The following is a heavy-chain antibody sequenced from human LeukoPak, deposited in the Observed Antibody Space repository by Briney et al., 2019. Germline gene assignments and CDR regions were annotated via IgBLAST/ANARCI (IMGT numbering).Heavy chain of an antibody. CDR1: GGSISSYY. D-gene: IGHD1-26*01. J-gene: IGHJ4*02. CDR2: IYYSGST. CDR3: ARVPVLSGSYYVDY. V-gene: IGHV4-59*01. Sequence: PSETLSLTCTVSGGSISSYYWSWIRQPPGKGLEWIGYIYYSGSTNYNPSLKSRVTISVDTSKNQFSLKLSSVTAADTAVYYCARVPVLSGSYYVDYWGQGTLVTVSS.